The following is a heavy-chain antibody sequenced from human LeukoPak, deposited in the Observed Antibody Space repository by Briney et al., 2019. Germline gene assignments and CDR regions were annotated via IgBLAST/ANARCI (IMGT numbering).Heavy chain of an antibody. CDR2: ISSGSDYI. Sequence: NPGGSLRLSCAASGFSFSSYNLNWVRQAPGKGLEWVSSISSGSDYIYYVDSVKGRFIISRDNAKNALYLQMNNLRAEDTAVYYCARTKEMASISYFDSWGQGTLVTVSS. D-gene: IGHD5-24*01. J-gene: IGHJ4*02. V-gene: IGHV3-21*01. CDR1: GFSFSSYN. CDR3: ARTKEMASISYFDS.